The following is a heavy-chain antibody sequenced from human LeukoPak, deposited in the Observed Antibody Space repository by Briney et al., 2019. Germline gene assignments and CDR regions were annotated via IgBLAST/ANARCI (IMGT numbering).Heavy chain of an antibody. V-gene: IGHV3-21*01. J-gene: IGHJ4*02. D-gene: IGHD6-19*01. CDR1: GFTFSSYG. CDR2: ISSSSSYI. Sequence: GGSLRLSCAASGFTFSSYGMNWVRQAPGKGLEWVSSISSSSSYIYYADSVKGRFTISRDNAKNSLYLQMNSLRAEDTAVYYCARDPLYSSGWYAFDYWGRGTLVTVSS. CDR3: ARDPLYSSGWYAFDY.